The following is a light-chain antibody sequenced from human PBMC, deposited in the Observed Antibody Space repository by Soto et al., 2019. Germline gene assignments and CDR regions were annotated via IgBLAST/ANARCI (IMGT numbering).Light chain of an antibody. CDR1: SSGVGGYNY. Sequence: QSALTQPASVSGSPGQSITISCSGTSSGVGGYNYVSWYQQHPGKAPKLMIYDVSNRPSGVSNRFSGSKSGNTAPLTISGLQAEDEADYYCSSYTSSSTLVFGGGTKLTVL. V-gene: IGLV2-14*01. CDR2: DVS. CDR3: SSYTSSSTLV. J-gene: IGLJ2*01.